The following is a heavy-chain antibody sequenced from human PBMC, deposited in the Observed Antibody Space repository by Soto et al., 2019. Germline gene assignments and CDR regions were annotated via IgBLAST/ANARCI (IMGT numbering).Heavy chain of an antibody. CDR2: IIPILGIA. CDR3: ASGLYCGGDCYGMDV. J-gene: IGHJ6*02. Sequence: QVQLVQSGAEVKKPGSSVKVSCKASGGTFSSYTISWVRQAPGQGLEWMGRIIPILGIASYAQKFQGRVTIXXDXSMXTAYMELSSLRSEDTAVYYCASGLYCGGDCYGMDVWGQGTTVTVSS. D-gene: IGHD2-21*01. CDR1: GGTFSSYT. V-gene: IGHV1-69*02.